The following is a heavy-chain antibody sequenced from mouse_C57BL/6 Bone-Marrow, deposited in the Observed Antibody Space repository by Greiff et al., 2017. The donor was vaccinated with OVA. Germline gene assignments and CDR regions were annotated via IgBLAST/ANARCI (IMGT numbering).Heavy chain of an antibody. D-gene: IGHD2-3*01. CDR1: GYTFTSYW. CDR3: ARVYDGYYPWFAY. CDR2: IHPNSGST. J-gene: IGHJ3*01. V-gene: IGHV1-64*01. Sequence: QVQLQQPGAELVKPGASVKLSCKASGYTFTSYWMHWVKQRPGQGLEWIGMIHPNSGSTNYNEKFKSKATLTVDKSSITAYMQLSSLTSEDSAVYYCARVYDGYYPWFAYWGQGTLVTVSA.